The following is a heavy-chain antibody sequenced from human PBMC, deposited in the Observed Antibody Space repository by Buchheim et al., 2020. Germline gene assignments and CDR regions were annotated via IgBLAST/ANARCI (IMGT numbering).Heavy chain of an antibody. D-gene: IGHD3-10*01. V-gene: IGHV3-23*01. CDR2: ISGSGGST. J-gene: IGHJ4*02. CDR3: AKDPHLWFGSDLGYFDY. Sequence: EVQLLESGGGLVQPGGSLRLSCAASGFTFSSYAMSWVRQAPGKGLEWVSAISGSGGSTYYADSVKGRFTISRDNSKNTLYLQMNSLGAEDTAVYYCAKDPHLWFGSDLGYFDYWGQGTL. CDR1: GFTFSSYA.